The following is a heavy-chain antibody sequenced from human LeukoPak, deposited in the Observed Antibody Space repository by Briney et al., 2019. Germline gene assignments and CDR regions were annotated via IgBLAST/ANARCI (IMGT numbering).Heavy chain of an antibody. J-gene: IGHJ4*02. CDR3: AKGRCSGVGCDSFHS. V-gene: IGHV3-23*01. Sequence: GGSLRLSCVASGLMFRSYAMNWVRQAPGKGLECISTISDDSSTYYADSVKGRSAISRDDSKNTLYLQMNNLKVEDTAVYYCAKGRCSGVGCDSFHSWGQGALVTVSS. CDR2: ISDDSST. D-gene: IGHD2-15*01. CDR1: GLMFRSYA.